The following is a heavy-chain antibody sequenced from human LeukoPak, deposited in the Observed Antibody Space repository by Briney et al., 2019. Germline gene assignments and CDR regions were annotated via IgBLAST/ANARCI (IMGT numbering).Heavy chain of an antibody. CDR1: GFTFSSYW. J-gene: IGHJ4*02. Sequence: GGSLRLSCAASGFTFSSYWMTWVRQAPGKGLEWVANIKQDGSEKYYVDSVKGRFTISRDNAKNSLYLQMNSLRSEDTAVYYCAMGITIFGVVIIPVFDYWGQGTLVTVSS. CDR2: IKQDGSEK. V-gene: IGHV3-7*03. CDR3: AMGITIFGVVIIPVFDY. D-gene: IGHD3-3*01.